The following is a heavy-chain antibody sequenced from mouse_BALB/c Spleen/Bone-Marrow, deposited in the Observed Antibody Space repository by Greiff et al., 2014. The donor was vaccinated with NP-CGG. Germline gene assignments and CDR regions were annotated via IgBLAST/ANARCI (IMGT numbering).Heavy chain of an antibody. CDR3: ATLTGHFDY. Sequence: VQLQQSGAELVKPGASVKLSCTASGFNITDPYIHWVKQRPGQGLDWIGRIDPASDNTQYDPKFQGKATLTADTSSNTAYLQLSSLTSEDTAVYYWATLTGHFDYWGQGTILTVSS. D-gene: IGHD4-1*01. V-gene: IGHV14-3*02. CDR1: GFNITDPY. J-gene: IGHJ2*01. CDR2: IDPASDNT.